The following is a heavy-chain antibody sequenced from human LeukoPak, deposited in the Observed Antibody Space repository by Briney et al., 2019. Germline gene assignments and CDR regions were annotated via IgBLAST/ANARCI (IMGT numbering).Heavy chain of an antibody. CDR3: ARSSYGANFDY. V-gene: IGHV3-48*04. Sequence: PGGSLRLSCAASGFTFSSYSMNWVRQAPGKGLEWVSYISSSGSTIYYADSVKGRFTISRDNAKNSLYLQMNSLRAEDTAVYYCARSSYGANFDYWGQGTLVTVSS. D-gene: IGHD4-17*01. CDR2: ISSSGSTI. CDR1: GFTFSSYS. J-gene: IGHJ4*02.